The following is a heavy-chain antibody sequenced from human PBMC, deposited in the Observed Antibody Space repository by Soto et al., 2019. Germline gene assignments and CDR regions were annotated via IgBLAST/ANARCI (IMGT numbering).Heavy chain of an antibody. CDR3: AKEQDIVVVPAGFWFDP. Sequence: GGSLRLSCAASGFTFSSYAMSWVRQAPGKGLEWVSAISGSGGSTYYADSVKGRFTISRDNSKNTLYLQMNSLRAEDTAVYYCAKEQDIVVVPAGFWFDPWGQGTLVTVSS. V-gene: IGHV3-23*01. J-gene: IGHJ5*02. CDR1: GFTFSSYA. CDR2: ISGSGGST. D-gene: IGHD2-2*01.